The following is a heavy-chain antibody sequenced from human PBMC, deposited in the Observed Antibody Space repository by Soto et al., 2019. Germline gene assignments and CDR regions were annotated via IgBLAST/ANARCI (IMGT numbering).Heavy chain of an antibody. Sequence: QPGGSLRLSCAASGFTFSRYEMNWVRQAPGKGLEWVSYISSSGNTIYYADSVKGRFTISRDNAKNSLYLQMNSLRAEDTAVYYCARGSTIIVVNHLDYWGQGTLVTVSS. D-gene: IGHD3-22*01. V-gene: IGHV3-48*03. CDR2: ISSSGNTI. CDR3: ARGSTIIVVNHLDY. CDR1: GFTFSRYE. J-gene: IGHJ4*02.